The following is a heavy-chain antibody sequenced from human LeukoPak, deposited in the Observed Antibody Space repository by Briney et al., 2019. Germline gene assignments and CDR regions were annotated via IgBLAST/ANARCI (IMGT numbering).Heavy chain of an antibody. CDR2: IFDGKTI. V-gene: IGHV4-34*12. J-gene: IGHJ4*02. Sequence: PSDILSLTCAVYGESLNYYYWSWIRQSPGKGLEWIGDIFDGKTINYNPSLKSRVTISAATSSQQFSLNLKSVTAADTAVYFCASGAWAARLNSWAQGALVIVSS. CDR3: ASGAWAARLNS. CDR1: GESLNYYY. D-gene: IGHD4-23*01.